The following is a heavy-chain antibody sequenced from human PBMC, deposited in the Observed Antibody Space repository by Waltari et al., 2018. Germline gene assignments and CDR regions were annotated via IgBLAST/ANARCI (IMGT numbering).Heavy chain of an antibody. V-gene: IGHV2-5*01. J-gene: IGHJ6*02. Sequence: QITLKESGPTLVKPTQTLTLTCTFSGFSLSTSGVGVGWIRQPPGKALEWLALIYWNDDKRYSPSLKSRLTITKDTSKNQVVLTMTNMDPVDTATYDCAHRAGEGILWFREANYYYGMDVWGQGTTVTVSS. CDR2: IYWNDDK. D-gene: IGHD3-10*01. CDR1: GFSLSTSGVG. CDR3: AHRAGEGILWFREANYYYGMDV.